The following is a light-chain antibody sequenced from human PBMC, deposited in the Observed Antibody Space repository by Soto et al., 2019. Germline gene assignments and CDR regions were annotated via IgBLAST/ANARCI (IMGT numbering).Light chain of an antibody. V-gene: IGKV3-15*01. Sequence: IVMTQSPATLSVSPGERATLSCRASQSVGSILAWYQQKPGQAPRLLISGASTRATGIPARFSGSGSGTEFTLTISSLQSEDFAVYYCQQYNNWPLTFGQGTKVDIK. CDR1: QSVGSI. J-gene: IGKJ1*01. CDR3: QQYNNWPLT. CDR2: GAS.